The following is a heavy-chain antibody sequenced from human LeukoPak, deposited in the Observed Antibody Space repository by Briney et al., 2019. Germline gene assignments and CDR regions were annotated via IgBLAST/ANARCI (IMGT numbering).Heavy chain of an antibody. Sequence: GGSLRLSCAASGFTFSTCGMTWVRQAPGKGLEWVSSISGNDDGTYYADSVKGRFTISRDNSKNTLYLQMNSLRAEDTAIYYCAKRGPIYSASPGNYFDYWGQGTLVTVSS. CDR2: ISGNDDGT. J-gene: IGHJ4*02. CDR3: AKRGPIYSASPGNYFDY. D-gene: IGHD3-10*01. V-gene: IGHV3-23*01. CDR1: GFTFSTCG.